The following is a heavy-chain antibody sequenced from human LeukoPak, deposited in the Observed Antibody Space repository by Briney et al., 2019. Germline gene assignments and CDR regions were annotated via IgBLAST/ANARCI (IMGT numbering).Heavy chain of an antibody. V-gene: IGHV1-3*01. J-gene: IGHJ4*02. D-gene: IGHD6-19*01. CDR3: AAPQSRIAVAGRTSYYFDY. Sequence: GASAKVSCKASGYTFSTYTMHWVRQAPGQRLEWMGWINAGNGNTKYSQKFQGRVTITADESTSTAYMELSSLRSEDTAVYYCAAPQSRIAVAGRTSYYFDYWGQGTLVTVSS. CDR2: INAGNGNT. CDR1: GYTFSTYT.